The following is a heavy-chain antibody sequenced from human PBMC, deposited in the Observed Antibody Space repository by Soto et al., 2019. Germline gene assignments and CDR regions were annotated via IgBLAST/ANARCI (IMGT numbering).Heavy chain of an antibody. CDR3: ARGSKGGLGRPLDY. J-gene: IGHJ4*02. CDR2: IYYSGST. Sequence: SETLSLTCTVSGGSISSYYWSWIRQPPGKGLEWIGYIYYSGSTNYNPSLKSRVTISVDTSKNQFSLKLSSVTAADTAVYYCARGSKGGLGRPLDYWGQGTLVTVPS. V-gene: IGHV4-59*12. CDR1: GGSISSYY. D-gene: IGHD2-15*01.